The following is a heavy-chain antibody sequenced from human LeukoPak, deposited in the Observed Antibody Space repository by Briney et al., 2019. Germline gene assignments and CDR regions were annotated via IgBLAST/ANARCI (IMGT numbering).Heavy chain of an antibody. Sequence: PGGSLRLSCAASGFTFSSYAMSWVRQAPGKGLEWVSYISSSGSTTYYADSVKGRFTISRDNAKNSLYLQMNSLRAEDTAVCYCARGYCSGGSCYFDYWGQGTLVTVSS. CDR3: ARGYCSGGSCYFDY. CDR2: ISSSGSTT. J-gene: IGHJ4*02. CDR1: GFTFSSYA. D-gene: IGHD2-15*01. V-gene: IGHV3-48*03.